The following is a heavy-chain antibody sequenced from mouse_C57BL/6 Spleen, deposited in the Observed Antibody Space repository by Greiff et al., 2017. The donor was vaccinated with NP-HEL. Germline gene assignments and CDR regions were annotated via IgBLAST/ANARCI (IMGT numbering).Heavy chain of an antibody. D-gene: IGHD1-1*01. J-gene: IGHJ2*01. CDR3: ARGATVVVHYFDY. CDR1: GFTFSSYA. V-gene: IGHV5-4*03. CDR2: ISDGGSYT. Sequence: EVMLVESGGGLVKPGGSLKLSCAASGFTFSSYAMSWVRQTPEKRLEWVATISDGGSYTYYPDNVKGRFTISRDNAKNNLYLQMSHLKSEDTAMYYCARGATVVVHYFDYWGQGTTLTVSS.